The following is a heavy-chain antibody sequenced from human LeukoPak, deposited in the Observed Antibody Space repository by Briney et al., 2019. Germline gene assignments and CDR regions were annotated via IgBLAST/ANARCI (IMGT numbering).Heavy chain of an antibody. CDR2: ISGSGGST. J-gene: IGHJ6*03. CDR1: GFTFSSYG. V-gene: IGHV3-23*01. CDR3: ARVGGSAKDYDILTGYYLYYYYYMDV. D-gene: IGHD3-9*01. Sequence: GGSLRLSCAASGFTFSSYGMSWVRQAPGKGLEWVSAISGSGGSTYYADSVKGRFTISRDNSKNTLYLQMNSLRAEDTAVYYCARVGGSAKDYDILTGYYLYYYYYMDVWGKGTTVTIPS.